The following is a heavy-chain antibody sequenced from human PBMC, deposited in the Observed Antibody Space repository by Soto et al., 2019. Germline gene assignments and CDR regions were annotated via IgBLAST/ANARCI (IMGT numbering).Heavy chain of an antibody. D-gene: IGHD6-13*01. J-gene: IGHJ6*02. CDR1: GGTFNSYA. CDR3: ARAGTITSRYYYYYGMDV. Sequence: SVKVSCKASGGTFNSYAISWVRQAPGQGLEWMGGIIPIFGTANYAQKFQGRVTITADESTSTAYMELSSLRSEDTAVYYCARAGTITSRYYYYYGMDVWGQGTTVTVSS. V-gene: IGHV1-69*13. CDR2: IIPIFGTA.